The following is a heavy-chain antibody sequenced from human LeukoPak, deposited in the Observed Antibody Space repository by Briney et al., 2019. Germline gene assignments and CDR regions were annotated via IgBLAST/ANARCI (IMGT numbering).Heavy chain of an antibody. D-gene: IGHD2-15*01. Sequence: GGSLRLSCAASGFTFSSYAMTWVRQAPGRGLEWVSSITSSGESTFYADSVKGRFTISRDNSKNTLYLQMNSLRAEDTAVYYCAKQGCSGGSCYFDYWGQGTLVTVSS. J-gene: IGHJ4*02. CDR3: AKQGCSGGSCYFDY. CDR2: ITSSGEST. CDR1: GFTFSSYA. V-gene: IGHV3-23*01.